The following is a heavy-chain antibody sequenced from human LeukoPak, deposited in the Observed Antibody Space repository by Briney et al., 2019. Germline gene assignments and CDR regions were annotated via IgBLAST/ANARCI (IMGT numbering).Heavy chain of an antibody. J-gene: IGHJ3*02. Sequence: GGSLRLSCAASGFTFYDYGMSWVRQAPGKGLEWVSGINWNGGSTGYADSVKGRFTISRDNAKNSLYLQVSSLRAEDTAWYYCARGQNYYGSGSQTFDIWGQGTMVTVSS. D-gene: IGHD3-10*01. CDR1: GFTFYDYG. CDR2: INWNGGST. CDR3: ARGQNYYGSGSQTFDI. V-gene: IGHV3-20*04.